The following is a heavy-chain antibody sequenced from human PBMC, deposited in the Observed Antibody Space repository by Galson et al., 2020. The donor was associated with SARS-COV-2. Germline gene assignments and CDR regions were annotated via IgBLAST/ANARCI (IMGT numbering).Heavy chain of an antibody. CDR2: IYYSGST. CDR3: ARVRTTMIVVVITSDAFDI. V-gene: IGHV4-31*03. J-gene: IGHJ3*02. Sequence: ETSETLFLTCTVSGGSISSGGYYWSWIRQHPGKGLEWIGYIYYSGSTYYNPSLKSRVTISVDTSKNQFSLKLSSVTAADTAVYYCARVRTTMIVVVITSDAFDIWGQGTMVTVSS. CDR1: GGSISSGGYY. D-gene: IGHD3-22*01.